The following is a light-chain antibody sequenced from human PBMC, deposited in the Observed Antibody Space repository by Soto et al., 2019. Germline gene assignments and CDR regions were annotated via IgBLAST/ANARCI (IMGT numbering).Light chain of an antibody. CDR2: EVS. Sequence: QSVLTQPRSVSGSPGQSVTISCTGTSNDVGGNNFVSWYQQLPGKAPKLMISEVSNRPSGVSNRFSGSKSGNTASLTISGLQADDEGDYYCYSYEGGFTWVFGGGTKVTVL. CDR3: YSYEGGFTWV. V-gene: IGLV2-11*01. J-gene: IGLJ3*02. CDR1: SNDVGGNNF.